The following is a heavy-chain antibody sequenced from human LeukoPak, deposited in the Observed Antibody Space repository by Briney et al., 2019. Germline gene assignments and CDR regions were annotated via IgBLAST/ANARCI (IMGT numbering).Heavy chain of an antibody. J-gene: IGHJ4*02. CDR1: GFTFDDYA. D-gene: IGHD1-20*01. CDR2: ISWNSGSI. Sequence: GGSLRLSCAASGFTFDDYAMHWVRQAPGKGLEWVSGISWNSGSIGYADSVKGRFTISRDNSKNTLYLQMNSLRPEDTAVYYCASSGAPYNWNSPFDYWGQGTLVTVSS. V-gene: IGHV3-9*01. CDR3: ASSGAPYNWNSPFDY.